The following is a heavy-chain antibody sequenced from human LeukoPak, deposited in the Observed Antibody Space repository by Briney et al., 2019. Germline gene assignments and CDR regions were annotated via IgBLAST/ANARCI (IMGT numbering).Heavy chain of an antibody. CDR1: GYTFTTYY. D-gene: IGHD3-9*01. V-gene: IGHV1-46*01. Sequence: ASVNVSCKASGYTFTTYYVHWVRQAPGQGLEWMGIISPSGGSTSYPQRFQGRVTLTRDTSTSTVYMGLSSLRSEDTAVYYCAKGGPDWADAFDVWGQGTMVTVSS. J-gene: IGHJ3*01. CDR2: ISPSGGST. CDR3: AKGGPDWADAFDV.